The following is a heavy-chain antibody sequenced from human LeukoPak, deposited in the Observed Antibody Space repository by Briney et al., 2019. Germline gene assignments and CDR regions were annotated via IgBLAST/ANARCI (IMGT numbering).Heavy chain of an antibody. CDR3: ARDRIGDILTGYRFDY. CDR2: IRYDGSNK. J-gene: IGHJ4*02. D-gene: IGHD3-9*01. Sequence: GGSLRLSCAASGFTFSSYGMHWVRQAPGKGPEWVAFIRYDGSNKYYADSVKGRFTISRDNSKNTLYLQMNSLRAEDTAVYYCARDRIGDILTGYRFDYWGQGTLVTVSS. CDR1: GFTFSSYG. V-gene: IGHV3-30*02.